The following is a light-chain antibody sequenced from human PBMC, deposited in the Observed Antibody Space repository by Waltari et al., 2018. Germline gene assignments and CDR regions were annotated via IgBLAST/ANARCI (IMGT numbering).Light chain of an antibody. J-gene: IGLJ2*01. V-gene: IGLV2-23*02. CDR1: SSDVGYYNF. Sequence: QSALTQPASLSGSPGQSITISCTGTSSDVGYYNFVSWYQQHPGKAPKLMIYEVNKRPSGVSNRFSASKSGNTASLTISGLQAEDEADYHCCSYAGGSTFVVFGGGTKLTVL. CDR2: EVN. CDR3: CSYAGGSTFVV.